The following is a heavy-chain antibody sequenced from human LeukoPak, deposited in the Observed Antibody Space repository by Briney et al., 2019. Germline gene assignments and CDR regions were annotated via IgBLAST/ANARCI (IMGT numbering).Heavy chain of an antibody. CDR1: GFTFSSFW. CDR2: IKEDGSMQ. V-gene: IGHV3-7*04. Sequence: GGSLRLSCAASGFTFSSFWMSWVRQAPGKGLEWVAHIKEDGSMQSYVDSVKGRFTISRDDAKNSVYLQMNSLRAEDTAVYYCARVVTWFDPWGQGSLVTVSS. CDR3: ARVVTWFDP. J-gene: IGHJ5*02.